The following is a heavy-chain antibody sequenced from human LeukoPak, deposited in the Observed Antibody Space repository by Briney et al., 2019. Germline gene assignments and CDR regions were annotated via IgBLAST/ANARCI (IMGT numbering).Heavy chain of an antibody. J-gene: IGHJ5*02. Sequence: GGSLRLSCAASGFTFSSYDMSWVRQAPGKGLEWVSGISGSGGSTYYADSVKGRFTISRDNSKNTLYLQMNSLRAEDTAVYYCAKMYYDILTGSNNWFDPWGQGTLVTVSS. CDR1: GFTFSSYD. D-gene: IGHD3-9*01. CDR2: ISGSGGST. V-gene: IGHV3-23*01. CDR3: AKMYYDILTGSNNWFDP.